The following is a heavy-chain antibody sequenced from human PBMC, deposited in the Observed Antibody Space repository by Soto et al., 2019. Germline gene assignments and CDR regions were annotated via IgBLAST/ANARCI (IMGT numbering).Heavy chain of an antibody. J-gene: IGHJ6*02. Sequence: ASVKVSCKASGYTFTGYYMHRVRQAPGQGLEWMGWINPNSGGTNYAQKFQGWVTMTRDTSISTAYMELSRLRSDDTAVYYCAREPIVGATNDYYYGMDVWGQGTTVTVSS. CDR2: INPNSGGT. CDR3: AREPIVGATNDYYYGMDV. V-gene: IGHV1-2*04. CDR1: GYTFTGYY. D-gene: IGHD1-26*01.